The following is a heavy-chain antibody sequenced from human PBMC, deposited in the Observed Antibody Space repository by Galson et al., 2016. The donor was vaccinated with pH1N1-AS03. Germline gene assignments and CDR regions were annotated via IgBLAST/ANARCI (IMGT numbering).Heavy chain of an antibody. J-gene: IGHJ4*02. CDR2: IDPSGGGT. D-gene: IGHD3-10*01. Sequence: SVKVSCKASGYTFTRYYMHWVRQAPGQGLEWMGVIDPSGGGTTYAQKFHGRVTMTRDTSTTTAHMELSSLRSEDTAIYYCVAYGSGTQAYFDYWGQGTLATVSS. V-gene: IGHV1-46*01. CDR3: VAYGSGTQAYFDY. CDR1: GYTFTRYY.